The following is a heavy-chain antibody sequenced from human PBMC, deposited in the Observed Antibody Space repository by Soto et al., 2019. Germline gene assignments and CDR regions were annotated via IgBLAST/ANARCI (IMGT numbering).Heavy chain of an antibody. V-gene: IGHV1-3*01. Sequence: ASVKVSCKTSGYTFTRYVIHWVRQAPGQRLEWMGWINADNGNTKYSQKFQGRVTITRDTSASTTYLDLTRLRSEDTAIYYCARGSSQYQVVVGWFDPWGQGTEVTVSS. CDR3: ARGSSQYQVVVGWFDP. CDR1: GYTFTRYV. CDR2: INADNGNT. J-gene: IGHJ5*02. D-gene: IGHD2-15*01.